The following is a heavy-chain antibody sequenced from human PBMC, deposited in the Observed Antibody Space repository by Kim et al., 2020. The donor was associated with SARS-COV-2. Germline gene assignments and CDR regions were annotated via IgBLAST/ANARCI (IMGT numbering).Heavy chain of an antibody. V-gene: IGHV1-24*01. CDR3: ATDPGRGTMIVS. Sequence: IYAQKFQGRVTMTEDTSTDTAYMELSSLRSEDTAVYYCATDPGRGTMIVSWGQGTLVTVSS. D-gene: IGHD3-22*01. J-gene: IGHJ4*02.